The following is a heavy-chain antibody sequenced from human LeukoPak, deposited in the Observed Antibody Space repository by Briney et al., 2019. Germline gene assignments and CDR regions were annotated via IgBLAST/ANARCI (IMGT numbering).Heavy chain of an antibody. Sequence: GGSLRLSCAASGFTFSGSAIHWVRQASGKGLEWVGRIRNKAKSYATAYAASVKGRFTISRDDSKNTAYLQMNGLKTEDTAVYYCARPDSTGYYCRDCWGQGTLVTVSS. V-gene: IGHV3-73*01. J-gene: IGHJ4*02. CDR3: ARPDSTGYYCRDC. D-gene: IGHD3-22*01. CDR2: IRNKAKSYAT. CDR1: GFTFSGSA.